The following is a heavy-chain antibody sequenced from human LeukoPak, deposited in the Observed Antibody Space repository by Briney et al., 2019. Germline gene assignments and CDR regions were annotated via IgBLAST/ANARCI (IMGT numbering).Heavy chain of an antibody. V-gene: IGHV3-23*01. CDR1: GFTFSSYA. J-gene: IGHJ5*02. Sequence: GGSLRLSCAASGFTFSSYAMSWVRQAPGKGLEWVSAISGSGGSTYYAASVKGRFTISRDNSKNTLYLQMNSLRAEDTAVYYCAKGEDDFWSGPPFDPWGQGTLVTVSS. CDR3: AKGEDDFWSGPPFDP. D-gene: IGHD3-3*01. CDR2: ISGSGGST.